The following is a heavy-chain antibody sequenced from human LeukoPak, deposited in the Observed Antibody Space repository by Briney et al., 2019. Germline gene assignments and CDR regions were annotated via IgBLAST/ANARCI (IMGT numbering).Heavy chain of an antibody. CDR2: ISSSGSTI. V-gene: IGHV3-11*01. J-gene: IGHJ4*02. CDR1: GFTFSDYY. D-gene: IGHD6-19*01. Sequence: PGGSLRLSCAASGFTFSDYYMSWIRQAPGKGLEGVSYISSSGSTIYYADSVKGRFTISRDNAKNSLYLQMNSLRAEDTAVYYCAKDQWSLIAVAGSGQGVFDYWGQGTLVTVSS. CDR3: AKDQWSLIAVAGSGQGVFDY.